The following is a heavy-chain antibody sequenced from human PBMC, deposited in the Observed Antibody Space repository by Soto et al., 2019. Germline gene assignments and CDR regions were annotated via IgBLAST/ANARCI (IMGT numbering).Heavy chain of an antibody. D-gene: IGHD5-18*01. CDR3: ARGSGYPLLYIVF. CDR2: IIPMLGTT. J-gene: IGHJ4*02. V-gene: IGHV1-69*06. CDR1: GGTLTNYG. Sequence: QVHLVQSGAEVKKPGSSVKVSCTVSGGTLTNYGISWVRQAPGQGLEWMGGIIPMLGTTKYAQKFQGRVTLTADRFTSTDYMDVTSLRSEDTAIYFCARGSGYPLLYIVFWGPGTLVTVSS.